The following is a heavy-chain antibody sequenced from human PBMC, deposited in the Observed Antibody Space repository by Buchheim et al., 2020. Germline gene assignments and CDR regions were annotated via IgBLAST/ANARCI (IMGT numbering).Heavy chain of an antibody. CDR1: GFTFSSYA. CDR3: ARGPHQLYYDFWSGYWDY. J-gene: IGHJ4*02. D-gene: IGHD3-3*01. CDR2: ISYDGSNK. Sequence: QVQLVESGGGVVQPGRSLRLSCAASGFTFSSYAMHWVRQAPGKGLEWVAVISYDGSNKYYADSVKGRFTISRDNSKNTLYLQMNSLRADDTAVYYCARGPHQLYYDFWSGYWDYWGQGTL. V-gene: IGHV3-30-3*01.